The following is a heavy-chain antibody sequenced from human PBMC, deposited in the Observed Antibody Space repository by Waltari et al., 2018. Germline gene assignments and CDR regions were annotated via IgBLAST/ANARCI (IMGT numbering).Heavy chain of an antibody. CDR3: ARGLNSGSYYFDY. J-gene: IGHJ4*02. CDR2: IIPIFGTA. D-gene: IGHD1-26*01. V-gene: IGHV1-69*05. Sequence: GQGLEWMGGIIPIFGTANYAQKFQGRVTITTDESTSTAYMELSSLRSEDTAVYYCARGLNSGSYYFDYWGQGTLVTVSS.